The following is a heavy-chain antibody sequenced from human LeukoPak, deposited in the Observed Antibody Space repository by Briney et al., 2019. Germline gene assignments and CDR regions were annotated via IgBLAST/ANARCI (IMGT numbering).Heavy chain of an antibody. J-gene: IGHJ4*02. V-gene: IGHV4-31*03. CDR3: ASLPVRAGSDY. CDR1: GGSISSGGYY. D-gene: IGHD3-10*01. Sequence: SETLSLTCTVSGGSISSGGYYWSWIRQHPRKGLEWIGYTYHSGYTYYNPSLKSRVTISVDTSKNQFSLKLSSVTAADTAVYYCASLPVRAGSDYWGQGTLVTVSS. CDR2: TYHSGYT.